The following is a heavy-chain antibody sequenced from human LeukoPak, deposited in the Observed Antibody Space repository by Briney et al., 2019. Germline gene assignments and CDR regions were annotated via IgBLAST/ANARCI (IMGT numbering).Heavy chain of an antibody. D-gene: IGHD2-15*01. J-gene: IGHJ4*02. Sequence: GGSLRLSCAASGFTLDDYTMHWVRQGPGKGLEWVALISWDGGITYYADSVKGRFTISRDNAKNTQYLQINSLRVEDTAVYYCARSLRSPRYCIDDTCYFDYWGQGTLVTVSS. CDR2: ISWDGGIT. CDR3: ARSLRSPRYCIDDTCYFDY. CDR1: GFTLDDYT. V-gene: IGHV3-43*01.